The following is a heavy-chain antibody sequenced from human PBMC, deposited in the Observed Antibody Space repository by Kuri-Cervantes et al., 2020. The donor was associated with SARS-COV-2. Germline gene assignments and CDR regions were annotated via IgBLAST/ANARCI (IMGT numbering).Heavy chain of an antibody. CDR2: IYYSGST. D-gene: IGHD4-17*01. Sequence: ETLSHTCSVSGGSISSYYWSWIRQPPGKGLEWIGYIYYSGSTNYNPSLKSRVTISVDTSKNQFSLKLSSVTAADTAVYYCARELGLTTVNWFDPWGQGTLVTVSS. J-gene: IGHJ5*02. V-gene: IGHV4-59*01. CDR3: ARELGLTTVNWFDP. CDR1: GGSISSYY.